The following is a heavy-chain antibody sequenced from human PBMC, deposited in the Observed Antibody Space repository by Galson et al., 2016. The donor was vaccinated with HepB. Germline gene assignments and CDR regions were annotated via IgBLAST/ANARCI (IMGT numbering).Heavy chain of an antibody. CDR2: IRSDSTNI. CDR3: ARVRGRSGSYSIDL. Sequence: SLRLSCAASGFSFSSYTMTWVRQAPGKGLQWVSSIRSDSTNIYYEDSVKGRFNISRDNAQNSLFLQMSSLRAGDTSVYYCARVRGRSGSYSIDLWGQGTLVIVSS. CDR1: GFSFSSYT. V-gene: IGHV3-21*01. D-gene: IGHD1-26*01. J-gene: IGHJ5*02.